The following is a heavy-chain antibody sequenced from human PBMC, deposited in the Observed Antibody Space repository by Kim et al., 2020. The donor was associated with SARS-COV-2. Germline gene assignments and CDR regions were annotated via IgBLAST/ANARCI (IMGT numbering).Heavy chain of an antibody. CDR2: MSHNSDNT. J-gene: IGHJ4*02. CDR1: GYTFTTYD. D-gene: IGHD5-12*01. CDR3: ARGLYSGYDY. Sequence: ASVKVSCKASGYTFTTYDIHWVRQAAGQGPEWMGWMSHNSDNTGYAQNFQGRVTMTRNTSSSTAYMELTNLRSDDTAVYYCARGLYSGYDYWGQGTLGT. V-gene: IGHV1-8*01.